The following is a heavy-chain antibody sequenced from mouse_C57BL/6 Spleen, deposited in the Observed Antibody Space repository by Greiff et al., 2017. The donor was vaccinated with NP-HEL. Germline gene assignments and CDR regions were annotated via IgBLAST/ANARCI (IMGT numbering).Heavy chain of an antibody. Sequence: VQLKQPGAELVKPGASVKMSCKASGYTFTSYWITWVKQRPGQGLEWIGDIYPGSGSTNYNEKFKSKATLTVDTSSSTAYMQLSSLTSEDSAVYYCARSSSYYYAMDYWGQGTSVTVSS. CDR2: IYPGSGST. J-gene: IGHJ4*01. CDR3: ARSSSYYYAMDY. D-gene: IGHD1-1*01. CDR1: GYTFTSYW. V-gene: IGHV1-55*01.